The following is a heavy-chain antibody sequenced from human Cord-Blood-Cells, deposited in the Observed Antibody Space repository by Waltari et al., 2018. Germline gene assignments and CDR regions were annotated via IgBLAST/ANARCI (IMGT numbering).Heavy chain of an antibody. CDR3: ARKAYSSSCAFDI. CDR1: GYTFTGYY. D-gene: IGHD6-13*01. V-gene: IGHV1-2*02. J-gene: IGHJ3*02. Sequence: QVQLVQSGAEVKKPGASVKFSCKAAGYTFTGYYMHWVRQAPGQGLEWMGWINPNRGGTNYAQKFQGRVTMTRDTSISTAYMELSRLRSDDTAVYYCARKAYSSSCAFDIWGQGTMVTVSS. CDR2: INPNRGGT.